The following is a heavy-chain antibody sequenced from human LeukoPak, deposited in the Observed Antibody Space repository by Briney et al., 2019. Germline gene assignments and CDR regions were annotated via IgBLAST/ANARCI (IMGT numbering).Heavy chain of an antibody. D-gene: IGHD4-11*01. J-gene: IGHJ6*02. Sequence: PSETLSLTCTVSGGSISSYYWSWIRQPPGKGLEWIGEINHSGSTNYNPSVKSRVTISVDTSKNQFSLKLSSVTAADTAVYYCARHPRDDYSNYAVVYGMDVWGQGTSVTVSS. CDR3: ARHPRDDYSNYAVVYGMDV. CDR2: INHSGST. V-gene: IGHV4-34*01. CDR1: GGSISSYY.